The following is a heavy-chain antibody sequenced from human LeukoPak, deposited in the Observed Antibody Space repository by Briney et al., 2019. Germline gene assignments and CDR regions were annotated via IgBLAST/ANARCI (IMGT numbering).Heavy chain of an antibody. J-gene: IGHJ5*02. CDR3: ARDNFYNWFDP. Sequence: GGSLRLSCAASGFTFSANYMTWVRQAPGKGLEWVSVIYSGGSTYYADSVKGRFIISRDKSKNTVYLQMNSLRTEDTAVYYCARDNFYNWFDPWGQGTLVTVSS. V-gene: IGHV3-66*02. D-gene: IGHD1-20*01. CDR2: IYSGGST. CDR1: GFTFSANY.